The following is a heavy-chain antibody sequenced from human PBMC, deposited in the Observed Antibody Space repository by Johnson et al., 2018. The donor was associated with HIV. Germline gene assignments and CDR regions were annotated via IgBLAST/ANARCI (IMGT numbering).Heavy chain of an antibody. J-gene: IGHJ3*02. CDR1: GFTFSSYA. CDR3: ARDGGIGSTREDAFDI. Sequence: QVQLVESGGGVVQPGRSLRLSCAASGFTFSSYAMHWVRQAPGKGLEWVAVISYDGSNKYYADSVTGRFTISRDTSKNTLYLQMNSLRAEDTAVYYCARDGGIGSTREDAFDIWGQGTMVIVSS. D-gene: IGHD2-2*01. CDR2: ISYDGSNK. V-gene: IGHV3-30-3*01.